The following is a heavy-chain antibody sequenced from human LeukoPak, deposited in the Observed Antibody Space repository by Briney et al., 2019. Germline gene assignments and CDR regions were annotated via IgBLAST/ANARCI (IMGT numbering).Heavy chain of an antibody. Sequence: GGSLRLSCAASGFTFDDYTMHWVRHAPGKGLEWVSLISWDGGSTYYADSVKGRFTISRDNAKNSLYLQMNTLRAEDTAVYYCAREWGYGYYYFDYWGQGTLVTVSS. CDR3: AREWGYGYYYFDY. CDR1: GFTFDDYT. V-gene: IGHV3-43*01. D-gene: IGHD5-12*01. CDR2: ISWDGGST. J-gene: IGHJ4*02.